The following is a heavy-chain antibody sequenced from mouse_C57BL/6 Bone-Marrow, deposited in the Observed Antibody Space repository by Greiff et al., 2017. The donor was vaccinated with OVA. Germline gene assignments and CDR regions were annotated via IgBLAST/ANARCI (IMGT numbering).Heavy chain of an antibody. CDR1: GFTFSSYA. Sequence: EVKVVESGGGLVKPGGSLKLSCAASGFTFSSYAMSWVRQTPEKRLEWVATISDGGSYTYYPDNVKGRFTISRDNAKNNLYLQMSHLKSEDTAMYYCARDDGSSPYAMDYWGQGTSVTVSS. CDR3: ARDDGSSPYAMDY. J-gene: IGHJ4*01. D-gene: IGHD1-1*01. CDR2: ISDGGSYT. V-gene: IGHV5-4*01.